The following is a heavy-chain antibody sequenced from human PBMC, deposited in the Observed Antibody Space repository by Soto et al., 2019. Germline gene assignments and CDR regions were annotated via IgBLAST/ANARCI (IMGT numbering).Heavy chain of an antibody. V-gene: IGHV1-69*02. CDR3: ARVDYPPGI. Sequence: QVQLVQSGAEVKKPGSSVKVSCKASGGTFSSYTISLVRQAPGQGREWMGRIIPILGIANYAQKLQGRVTITADKSTSTAYMQLSSLRSEDTAVYYGARVDYPPGIWGQGTMVTVSS. J-gene: IGHJ3*02. D-gene: IGHD4-17*01. CDR1: GGTFSSYT. CDR2: IIPILGIA.